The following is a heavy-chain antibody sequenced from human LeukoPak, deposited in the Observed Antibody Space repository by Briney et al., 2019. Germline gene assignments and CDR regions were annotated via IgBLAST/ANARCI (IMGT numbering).Heavy chain of an antibody. J-gene: IGHJ4*02. CDR3: AKDCALGQAGYRSGSSKCYFDY. CDR2: IHYDGSVK. Sequence: GGSLRLSCAASGFTFSSYGMHWVRQAPGKGLEWVTFIHYDGSVKYYADSVKGRFTVSRDDSKNTLYLHMNSLRAEDTAVYYCAKDCALGQAGYRSGSSKCYFDYWGQGTLVTVSS. D-gene: IGHD3-10*01. CDR1: GFTFSSYG. V-gene: IGHV3-30*02.